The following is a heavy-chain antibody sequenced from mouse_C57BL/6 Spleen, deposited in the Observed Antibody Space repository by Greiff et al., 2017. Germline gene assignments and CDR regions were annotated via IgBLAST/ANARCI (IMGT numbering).Heavy chain of an antibody. CDR2: ISYDGSN. D-gene: IGHD1-1*02. CDR1: GYSITSGYY. V-gene: IGHV3-6*01. J-gene: IGHJ2*01. Sequence: DVKLQESGPGLVKPSQSLSLTCSVTGYSITSGYYWNWIRQFPGNKLEWMGYISYDGSNNYNPSLKNRISITRDTSKNQFFLKLNSVTTEDTATYYSARGRMVYFDYWGQGTTLTVSS. CDR3: ARGRMVYFDY.